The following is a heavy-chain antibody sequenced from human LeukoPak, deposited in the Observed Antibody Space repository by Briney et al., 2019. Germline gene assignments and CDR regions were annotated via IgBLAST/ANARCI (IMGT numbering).Heavy chain of an antibody. CDR3: ARDRYGTGSYDY. CDR1: GYTFTGYG. D-gene: IGHD3-10*01. Sequence: GASVKVSCKASGYTFTGYGISWVRQAPGQGLEWMGWSSDYNGHKNYAQRLQGRVTMTTGTSTNIAYIELRSLIPDDTAVYYCARDRYGTGSYDYWGQGTLVAVSS. J-gene: IGHJ4*02. CDR2: SSDYNGHK. V-gene: IGHV1-18*04.